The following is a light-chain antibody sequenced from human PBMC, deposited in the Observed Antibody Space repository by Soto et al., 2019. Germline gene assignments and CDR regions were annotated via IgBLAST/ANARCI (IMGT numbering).Light chain of an antibody. CDR1: SSDVGSYNF. CDR2: QVT. V-gene: IGLV2-14*01. CDR3: SSYTGFSTDIL. Sequence: ALTQPASVSGSPGQSITISCTGTSSDVGSYNFVSWYQQHAGTAPKLIIYQVTNRPSGVSDRFSASKSGDTASLTISGLQAEDEAFYYCSSYTGFSTDILFGGGTKLTVL. J-gene: IGLJ2*01.